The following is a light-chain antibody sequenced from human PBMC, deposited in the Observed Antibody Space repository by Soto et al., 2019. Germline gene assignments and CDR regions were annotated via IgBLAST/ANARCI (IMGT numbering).Light chain of an antibody. Sequence: DIQMTQSPSTLSASVGDSVTFTCRASQSVSVWLAWYQLKPGKAPKLLISQASTLQSGVPLRFSARGSETEFTLTISSLQHDDFATYYCQQYDSYPWTFGQGTKVEIK. CDR2: QAS. CDR1: QSVSVW. CDR3: QQYDSYPWT. V-gene: IGKV1-5*03. J-gene: IGKJ1*01.